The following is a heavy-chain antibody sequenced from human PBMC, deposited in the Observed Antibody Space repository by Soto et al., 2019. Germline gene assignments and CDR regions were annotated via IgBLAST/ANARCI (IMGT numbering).Heavy chain of an antibody. V-gene: IGHV3-33*08. Sequence: LSLTCAVSGGSISSSYWWTWVRQAPGKGLEWVAVIWSDGTYKNYGDSVKGRFTISRDDSKNTLDLVMNSLRAEDTAIYYCARDPKLLLEYYFDLWGQGTLVTVSS. CDR3: ARDPKLLLEYYFDL. D-gene: IGHD3-22*01. J-gene: IGHJ4*02. CDR2: IWSDGTYK. CDR1: GGSISSSYW.